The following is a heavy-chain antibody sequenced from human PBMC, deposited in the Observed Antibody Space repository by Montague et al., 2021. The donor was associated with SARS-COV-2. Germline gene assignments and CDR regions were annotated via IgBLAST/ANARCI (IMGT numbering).Heavy chain of an antibody. CDR3: SSAFYGDHWAFDV. D-gene: IGHD3-3*02. Sequence: AISGDSVSSTSASWNWIRQSPSRGLEWLGRTYYRSWWRSQYPGSLESRITISGDTSKNQFSLQLNSVTPEDTAVYYCSSAFYGDHWAFDVWGQGTMVTVSS. CDR2: TYYRSWWRS. V-gene: IGHV6-1*01. CDR1: GDSVSSTSAS. J-gene: IGHJ3*01.